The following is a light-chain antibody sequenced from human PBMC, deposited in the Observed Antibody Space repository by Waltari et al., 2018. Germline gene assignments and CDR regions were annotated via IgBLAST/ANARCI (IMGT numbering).Light chain of an antibody. CDR1: QSVWRY. CDR2: DAS. Sequence: EIVFTRSPATLSVSPGERATLPCRGSQSVWRYLAWYQQKPGQAPRLLIYDASSRAPGVRARFSGSGSGTEFTLTISSLEPEDFAVFYCQQRHIWPNTCGQGPKLEIK. CDR3: QQRHIWPNT. V-gene: IGKV3-11*01. J-gene: IGKJ2*01.